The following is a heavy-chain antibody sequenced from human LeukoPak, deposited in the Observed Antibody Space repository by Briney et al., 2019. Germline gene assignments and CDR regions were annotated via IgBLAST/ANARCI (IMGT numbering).Heavy chain of an antibody. Sequence: EASVKVSCKASGYTFTGYYMHWVRQAPGQGLEWMGWINPNSGGTNYAQKFQGRVTMTRDTSISTAYMELSRLRSDDTAVYYCARDQRNDFWSGYYMDVWGKGTTVTVSS. D-gene: IGHD3-3*01. CDR2: INPNSGGT. V-gene: IGHV1-2*02. CDR3: ARDQRNDFWSGYYMDV. CDR1: GYTFTGYY. J-gene: IGHJ6*03.